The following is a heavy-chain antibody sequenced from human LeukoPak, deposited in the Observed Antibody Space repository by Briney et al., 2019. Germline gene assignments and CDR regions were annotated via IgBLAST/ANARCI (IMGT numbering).Heavy chain of an antibody. CDR2: ITAHNDNT. V-gene: IGHV1-18*01. J-gene: IGHJ4*02. Sequence: ASVKVSCKASGYTFTNYGISWVRQAPGQGLEWMGWITAHNDNTNYAQNLQGRLTMTIDTSTSTAYMELSRLRSDDTAVYYCARDFSYSSGCFDYWGQGTLVTVSS. CDR3: ARDFSYSSGCFDY. D-gene: IGHD6-19*01. CDR1: GYTFTNYG.